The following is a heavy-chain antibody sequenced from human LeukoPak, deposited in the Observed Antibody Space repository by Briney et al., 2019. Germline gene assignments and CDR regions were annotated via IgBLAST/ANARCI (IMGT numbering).Heavy chain of an antibody. CDR2: IKQDGSEK. J-gene: IGHJ4*02. D-gene: IGHD3-10*01. V-gene: IGHV3-7*01. Sequence: GGSLRLSRAASGFIFSSSWMSWVRQAPGKGLEWVANIKQDGSEKYYVDSVKGRFTISRDNAKNSLYLQMNSLRAEDTAMYYCARYGKDGSGTYVDYWGQGTLVTVSS. CDR1: GFIFSSSW. CDR3: ARYGKDGSGTYVDY.